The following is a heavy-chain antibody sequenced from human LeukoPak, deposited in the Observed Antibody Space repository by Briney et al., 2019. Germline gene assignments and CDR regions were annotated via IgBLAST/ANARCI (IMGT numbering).Heavy chain of an antibody. Sequence: KTSETLSLTCAVYGGSFSGYYWSWIRQPPGKGLEWIGEINHSGSTNYNPSLKSRVTISVDTSKNQFSLKLSSVTAADTAVYYCARACSSGWLHYWGQGTLVTVSS. D-gene: IGHD6-19*01. J-gene: IGHJ4*02. CDR3: ARACSSGWLHY. CDR2: INHSGST. V-gene: IGHV4-34*01. CDR1: GGSFSGYY.